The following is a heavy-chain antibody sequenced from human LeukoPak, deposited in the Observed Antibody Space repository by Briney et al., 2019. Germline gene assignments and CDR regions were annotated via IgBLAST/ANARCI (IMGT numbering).Heavy chain of an antibody. CDR2: IRYDGSNK. CDR1: GFTFSSYG. J-gene: IGHJ4*02. CDR3: ARGPDYDILADYFDY. Sequence: GGSLRLSCAASGFTFSSYGMHWVRQAPGKGLEWVAFIRYDGSNKYYADSVRGRFTISRDNSKNTLFLQMNSLRPEDTAVYYCARGPDYDILADYFDYWGQGALVTVSS. D-gene: IGHD3-9*01. V-gene: IGHV3-30*02.